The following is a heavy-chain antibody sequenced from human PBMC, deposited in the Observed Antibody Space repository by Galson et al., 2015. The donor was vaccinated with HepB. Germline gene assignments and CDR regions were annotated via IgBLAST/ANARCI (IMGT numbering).Heavy chain of an antibody. V-gene: IGHV1-46*03. CDR1: GYTFTSYY. CDR3: ARVRVGLVSRDAFDF. Sequence: SVKVSCKASGYTFTSYYIHWVRQAPGQGLEWMGIINPRGGSTYYAQKFQDRLTTTRDTSTSTVYMELSSLRSEDTAVYYCARVRVGLVSRDAFDFWGQGTMVTVSS. D-gene: IGHD6-19*01. J-gene: IGHJ3*01. CDR2: INPRGGST.